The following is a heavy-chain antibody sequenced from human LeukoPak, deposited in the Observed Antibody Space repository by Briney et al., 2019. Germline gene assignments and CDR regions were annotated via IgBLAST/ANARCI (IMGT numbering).Heavy chain of an antibody. D-gene: IGHD3-3*01. J-gene: IGHJ4*02. CDR1: GFSFSSYA. Sequence: GGSLRLSCAASGFSFSSYAMTWVRQAPGKGLEWVSLISGSGGSTYYADSVKGRFTISRDTSKSTLYLQMNSLRAEDTAVYYCAKAPNYDFWTGSGFDYWGRGTLVTVSS. CDR2: ISGSGGST. V-gene: IGHV3-23*01. CDR3: AKAPNYDFWTGSGFDY.